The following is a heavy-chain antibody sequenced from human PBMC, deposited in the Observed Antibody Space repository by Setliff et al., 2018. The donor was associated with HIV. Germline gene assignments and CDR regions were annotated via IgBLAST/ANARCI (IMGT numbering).Heavy chain of an antibody. J-gene: IGHJ6*03. CDR2: MNPNSGNT. Sequence: GASVKVSCKASGYIFMDYDINWVRQATGQRLEWMGWMNPNSGNTGYAQTFQGRVSMTRDTSISTVYMDLDSLRSDDAAVYYCARGFYDFFYNYYMDVWGKGTTVTVSS. D-gene: IGHD3-3*01. CDR1: GYIFMDYD. CDR3: ARGFYDFFYNYYMDV. V-gene: IGHV1-8*02.